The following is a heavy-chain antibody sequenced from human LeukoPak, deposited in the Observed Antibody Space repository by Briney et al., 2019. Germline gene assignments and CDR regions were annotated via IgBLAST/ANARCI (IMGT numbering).Heavy chain of an antibody. CDR2: ISYDGSNK. Sequence: GGSLRLSCAASGFTFSSYAMHWVRQAPGKGLEWVAVISYDGSNKYYADSVKGRFTISRDNSKNTLYLQMNSLRAEDTAVYYCARDSGGPGWDYGMDVWGQGTTVTVSS. V-gene: IGHV3-30-3*01. CDR3: ARDSGGPGWDYGMDV. CDR1: GFTFSSYA. D-gene: IGHD1-26*01. J-gene: IGHJ6*02.